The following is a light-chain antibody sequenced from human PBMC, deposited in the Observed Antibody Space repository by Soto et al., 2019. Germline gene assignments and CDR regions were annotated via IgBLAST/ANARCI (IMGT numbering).Light chain of an antibody. J-gene: IGLJ3*02. CDR2: EVT. CDR3: SSYTSSSTLV. CDR1: SSDVGGYNS. V-gene: IGLV2-14*01. Sequence: QSVLTQPASVSGSPGQSITISCTGTSSDVGGYNSVSWYQQYPGKAPKLMIYEVTNRPSGISNRFSGSKSDNTASLTISGLQAEDEADYYCSSYTSSSTLVFGGGTKVTVL.